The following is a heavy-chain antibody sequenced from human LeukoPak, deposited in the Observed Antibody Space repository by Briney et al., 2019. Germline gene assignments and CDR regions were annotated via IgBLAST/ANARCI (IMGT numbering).Heavy chain of an antibody. CDR2: IIPIFGTA. CDR3: ARDKGYCSGGSCYWFDY. D-gene: IGHD2-15*01. Sequence: GASVKVSCKASGGTFSSYATSWVRQAPGQGLEWMGGIIPIFGTANYAQKFQGRVTITTDESTSTAYMELSSLRSEDTAVYYCARDKGYCSGGSCYWFDYWGQGTLVTVSS. CDR1: GGTFSSYA. J-gene: IGHJ4*02. V-gene: IGHV1-69*05.